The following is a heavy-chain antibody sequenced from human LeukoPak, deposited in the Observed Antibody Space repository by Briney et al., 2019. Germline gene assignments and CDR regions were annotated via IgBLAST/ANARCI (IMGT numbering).Heavy chain of an antibody. D-gene: IGHD1-26*01. J-gene: IGHJ6*03. CDR2: ISFDGSNGSIK. CDR1: GFTFSSYA. CDR3: AKNSGSFTKLYYYMDV. Sequence: GGSLRLSCAASGFTFSSYAMHWVRQAPGKGLEWVAVISFDGSNGSIKYYTDSMKGRFTISRDTSRNTLSLQMNSLRAEDTAVYYCAKNSGSFTKLYYYMDVWGKGTTVTVSS. V-gene: IGHV3-30*18.